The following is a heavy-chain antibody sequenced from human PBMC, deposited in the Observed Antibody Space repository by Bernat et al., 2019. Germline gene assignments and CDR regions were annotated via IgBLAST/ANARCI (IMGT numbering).Heavy chain of an antibody. J-gene: IGHJ4*02. Sequence: QVQLVESGGGVVQPGRSLRLSCAASGFTFSSYGMHWVCQAPGKGLEWVVVIWYDGSNKYYADSVKGRFTISRDNSKNTLYLQMNSLRAEDTAVYYCARDSGGWQSSAYYFDYWGQGTLVTVSS. V-gene: IGHV3-33*01. CDR3: ARDSGGWQSSAYYFDY. CDR1: GFTFSSYG. CDR2: IWYDGSNK. D-gene: IGHD2-15*01.